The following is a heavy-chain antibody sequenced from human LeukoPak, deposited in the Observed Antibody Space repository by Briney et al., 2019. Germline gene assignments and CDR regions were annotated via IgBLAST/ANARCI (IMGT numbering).Heavy chain of an antibody. J-gene: IGHJ4*02. CDR2: IYPSGNT. CDR3: ANDVLGYCSGGSCSD. CDR1: RGSTSTYY. V-gene: IGHV4-4*07. Sequence: PSETLSLTCTVSRGSTSTYYWSWIRQPAGKGLEWIGRIYPSGNTNFNPSLMSRVTISVDTSKNQFSLKLSSVTAADTAVYYCANDVLGYCSGGSCSDWGQGTLVTVSS. D-gene: IGHD2-15*01.